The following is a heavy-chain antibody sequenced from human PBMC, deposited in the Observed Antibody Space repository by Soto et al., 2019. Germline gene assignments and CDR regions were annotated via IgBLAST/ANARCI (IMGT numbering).Heavy chain of an antibody. CDR3: ARTPGIDAARNPYYFDY. D-gene: IGHD6-13*01. Sequence: ASVKVSCKASGGTFSSYAISWVRQAPGQGLEWMGGIIPIFGTANYAQKFQGRVTITADESTSTAYMELSSLRSEDTAVYYCARTPGIDAARNPYYFDYWGQGTLVTVSS. CDR2: IIPIFGTA. V-gene: IGHV1-69*13. CDR1: GGTFSSYA. J-gene: IGHJ4*02.